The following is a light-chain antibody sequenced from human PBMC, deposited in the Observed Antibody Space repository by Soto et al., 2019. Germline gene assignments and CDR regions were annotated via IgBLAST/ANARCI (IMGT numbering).Light chain of an antibody. Sequence: DVQMTQSPSSLSASVGDRVTITCQASQDIIDYLNWYQQKPGKAPKLLIYAASSLQSGVPSRFSGSGSGTEFTLTISSLQPEDFGTYYCLQHNLFPRTFGQGTKVDIK. V-gene: IGKV1-17*01. CDR3: LQHNLFPRT. CDR2: AAS. CDR1: QDIIDY. J-gene: IGKJ1*01.